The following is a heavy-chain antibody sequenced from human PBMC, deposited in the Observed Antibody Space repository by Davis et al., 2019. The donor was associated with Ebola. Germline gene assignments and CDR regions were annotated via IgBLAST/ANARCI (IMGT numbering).Heavy chain of an antibody. CDR2: IYYSGST. CDR1: GGSFSGYY. V-gene: IGHV4-59*01. J-gene: IGHJ2*01. D-gene: IGHD4-17*01. Sequence: PSETLSLTCAVYGGSFSGYYWSWIRQPPGKGLEWIGYIYYSGSTNYNPSLKSRVTISVDTSKNQFSLKLSSVTAADTAVYYCARAATVTNWYFDLWGRGTLVTVSS. CDR3: ARAATVTNWYFDL.